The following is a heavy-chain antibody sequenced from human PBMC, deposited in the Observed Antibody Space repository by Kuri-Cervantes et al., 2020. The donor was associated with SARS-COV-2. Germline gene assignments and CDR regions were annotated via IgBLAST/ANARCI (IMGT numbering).Heavy chain of an antibody. CDR1: GFSFSSYS. J-gene: IGHJ6*03. D-gene: IGHD3-3*01. V-gene: IGHV3-21*01. Sequence: GSLKISCAASGFSFSSYSMNWVRQAPGKGLEWVSSISSSSSYIYYADSVKGRFTISRDNAKNSLYLQMNSLRAEDTAVYYCARVQETTIFGVVIHLYYYMDVWGKGTAVTVSS. CDR2: ISSSSSYI. CDR3: ARVQETTIFGVVIHLYYYMDV.